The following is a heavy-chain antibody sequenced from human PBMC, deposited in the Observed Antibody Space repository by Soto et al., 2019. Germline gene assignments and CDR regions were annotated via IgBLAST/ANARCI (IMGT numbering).Heavy chain of an antibody. V-gene: IGHV4-30-4*01. J-gene: IGHJ5*02. Sequence: SETLSLTCTVSGDSTRSGNYYWSWIRQFPEKGLEWIGYMSYSGSTYYNPSLKSRVTISIDSSKNQFSLDLSSVTAADTAVYYCARVPRPWGQGTLVTVSS. CDR2: MSYSGST. CDR1: GDSTRSGNYY. CDR3: ARVPRP.